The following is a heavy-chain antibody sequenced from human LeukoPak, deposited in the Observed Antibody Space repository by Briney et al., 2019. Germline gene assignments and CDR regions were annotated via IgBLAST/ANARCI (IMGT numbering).Heavy chain of an antibody. D-gene: IGHD2-2*01. CDR2: ISGSGGST. J-gene: IGHJ6*02. V-gene: IGHV3-23*01. Sequence: GGSLRLSCAASGFTFSSYAMSWVRQAPGKGLEWVSAISGSGGSTYYADSVRGRFTISRDNSKFTLYMQMNSLRAEDTAVYYCARVRAGYCTSTSCYTGMDVWGQGTTVTVSS. CDR1: GFTFSSYA. CDR3: ARVRAGYCTSTSCYTGMDV.